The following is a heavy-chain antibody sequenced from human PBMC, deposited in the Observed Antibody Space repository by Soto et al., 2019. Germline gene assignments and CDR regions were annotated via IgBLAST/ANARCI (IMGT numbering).Heavy chain of an antibody. V-gene: IGHV3-7*03. CDR3: ARPRFRGMDV. J-gene: IGHJ6*02. CDR1: GFTFSNYL. CDR2: IKEDGNDR. D-gene: IGHD3-10*01. Sequence: VQLVESGGGLVQPGGSLRLSCAASGFTFSNYLMSWVRQAPGKGLEWVANIKEDGNDRYYVDSVKGRFTISRDNAKNSLFLQMNSLRAEDTAIYYCARPRFRGMDVWGQGTTVTVSS.